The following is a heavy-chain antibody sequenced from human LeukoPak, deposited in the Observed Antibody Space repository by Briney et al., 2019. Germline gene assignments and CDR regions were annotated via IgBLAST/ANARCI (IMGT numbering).Heavy chain of an antibody. CDR3: GRNWGPGDY. Sequence: PGGSLRLSCAASGFTFSSYGMSWVRQAPGKGLEWVSVISGSDGNTDYADSVKGRFTISRDNSKNTLYLQMNSLRAEDTAVYYCGRNWGPGDYWGQGTLVTVSS. CDR1: GFTFSSYG. V-gene: IGHV3-23*01. CDR2: ISGSDGNT. J-gene: IGHJ4*02. D-gene: IGHD7-27*01.